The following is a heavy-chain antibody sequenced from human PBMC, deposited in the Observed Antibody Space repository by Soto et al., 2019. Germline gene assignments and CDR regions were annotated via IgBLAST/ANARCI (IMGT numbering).Heavy chain of an antibody. CDR1: GFTFSSYA. Sequence: QVQLVESGGGVVQPGRSPRLSCAASGFTFSSYAMHWVRQAPGKGLEWVAVISYDGSKKYYADSVKGRFTISRDNSKNTLYLQMNSLRAEDPAVYYCARDPGRYFDYWGQGTLVTVSS. CDR2: ISYDGSKK. D-gene: IGHD1-26*01. CDR3: ARDPGRYFDY. J-gene: IGHJ4*02. V-gene: IGHV3-30-3*01.